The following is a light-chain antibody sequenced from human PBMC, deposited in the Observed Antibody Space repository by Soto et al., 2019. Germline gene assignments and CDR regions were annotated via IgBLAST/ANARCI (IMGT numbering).Light chain of an antibody. CDR2: DAS. CDR1: QTISSW. V-gene: IGKV1-5*01. J-gene: IGKJ1*01. CDR3: QQYNSYSWT. Sequence: DIQMTQSPSTLSASVGDRVTITCRASQTISSWLAWYQQKPGKAPKLLIYDASNLQSGVPSRFSGSGSGTEFTLTISRLQPDDFATYYCQQYNSYSWTFGQGTTGDIK.